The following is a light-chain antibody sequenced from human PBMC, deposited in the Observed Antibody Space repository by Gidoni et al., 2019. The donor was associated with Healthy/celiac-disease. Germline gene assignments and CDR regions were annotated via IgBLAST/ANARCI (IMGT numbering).Light chain of an antibody. J-gene: IGKJ2*01. CDR2: AAA. CDR3: QQYYSYPYT. Sequence: AIRMIQSPSSFSASTGDRVTITSRASQGISSYLAWYQQKPGKAPKLLIYAAATVQSVDPSRFSGSGSGTEFTLTISCLQSEDFATYYCQQYYSYPYTFGQGTKLEIK. CDR1: QGISSY. V-gene: IGKV1-8*01.